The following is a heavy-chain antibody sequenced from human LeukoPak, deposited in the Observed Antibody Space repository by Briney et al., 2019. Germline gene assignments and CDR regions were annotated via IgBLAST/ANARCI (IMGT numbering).Heavy chain of an antibody. CDR1: GFTFSSYS. J-gene: IGHJ4*02. V-gene: IGHV3-48*01. CDR3: ARDYYDSSSSPFDY. Sequence: GGSLRLSCAASGFTFSSYSMNWVRQAPGKGLEWVSYISSTTTTIYYADSVKGRFTISRDNANNSLYLQMHSLRAEDAAVYYCARDYYDSSSSPFDYWGQGTLVTVSS. CDR2: ISSTTTTI. D-gene: IGHD3-22*01.